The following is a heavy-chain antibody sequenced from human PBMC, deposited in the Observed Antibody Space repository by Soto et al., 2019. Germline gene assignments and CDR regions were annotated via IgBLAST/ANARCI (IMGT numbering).Heavy chain of an antibody. V-gene: IGHV1-69*04. Sequence: ASVKVSCKASGGTFNTYTISWVRQAPGQGLEWMGRIIPILGIAKYAQKFQGRVTITRDTSASTAYMELSSLRSEDTAVYYCARDLGGWPDYWXQGTLVTV. CDR3: ARDLGGWPDY. CDR1: GGTFNTYT. J-gene: IGHJ4*02. CDR2: IIPILGIA. D-gene: IGHD2-15*01.